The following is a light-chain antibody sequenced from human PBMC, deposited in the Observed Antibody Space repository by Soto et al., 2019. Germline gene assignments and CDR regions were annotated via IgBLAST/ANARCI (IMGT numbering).Light chain of an antibody. J-gene: IGLJ7*01. CDR2: EVS. V-gene: IGLV2-23*02. Sequence: QSVLTQPASVSGSPGQSITISCTGTSSDVGSYKLVSWYQQHPGKAPKLMISEVSKRPSGISDRFSGSKPGSTASLTISGLQAEDEADYYCCSYAGTSTHTVFGGGTQLTVL. CDR1: SSDVGSYKL. CDR3: CSYAGTSTHTV.